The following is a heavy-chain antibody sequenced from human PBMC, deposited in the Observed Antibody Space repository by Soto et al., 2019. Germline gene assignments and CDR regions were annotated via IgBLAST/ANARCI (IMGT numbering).Heavy chain of an antibody. J-gene: IGHJ5*02. CDR3: ARGVGDDFWSGSNWFDP. Sequence: QVQLVQSGAEVKKPGASVKVSCKASGYTFTSYDINWVRQATGQGLEWMGWMNPNSGNTGYAQKFQGRVTMTRNTSXSXXYMELSSLRSEDTAVYYCARGVGDDFWSGSNWFDPWGQGTLVTVSS. V-gene: IGHV1-8*01. D-gene: IGHD3-3*01. CDR2: MNPNSGNT. CDR1: GYTFTSYD.